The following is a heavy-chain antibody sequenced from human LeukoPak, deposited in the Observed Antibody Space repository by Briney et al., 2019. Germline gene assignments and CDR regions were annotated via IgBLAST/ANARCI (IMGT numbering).Heavy chain of an antibody. CDR1: GGSFSGYY. J-gene: IGHJ3*02. V-gene: IGHV4-59*12. CDR3: AREVDNSDYYHPGAFDI. Sequence: SETLSLTCAVYGGSFSGYYWSWIRQPPGKGLEWIGYIHYSGSTYYHPSLKSRVTISVDTSKNQFSLKLSSVTAADTAVYYCAREVDNSDYYHPGAFDIWGQGTMVTVSS. CDR2: IHYSGST. D-gene: IGHD3-22*01.